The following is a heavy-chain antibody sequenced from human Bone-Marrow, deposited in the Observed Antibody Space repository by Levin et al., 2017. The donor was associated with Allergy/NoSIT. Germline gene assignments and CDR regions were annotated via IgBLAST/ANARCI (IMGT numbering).Heavy chain of an antibody. J-gene: IGHJ4*02. CDR1: GYTFTSYG. V-gene: IGHV1-18*01. CDR2: ISAYNGNT. CDR3: ARQDILRYYDILTGLLRVADYFDY. Sequence: ASVKVSCKASGYTFTSYGISWVRQAPGQGLEWMGWISAYNGNTNYAQKLQGRVTMTTDTSTSTAYMELRSLRSDDTAVYYCARQDILRYYDILTGLLRVADYFDYWGQGTLVTVSS. D-gene: IGHD3-9*01.